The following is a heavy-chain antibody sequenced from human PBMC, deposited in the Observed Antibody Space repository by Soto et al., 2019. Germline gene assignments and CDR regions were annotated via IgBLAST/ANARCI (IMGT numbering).Heavy chain of an antibody. CDR2: IWYDGSCE. V-gene: IGHV3-33*01. CDR1: GFTFSNYG. Sequence: QVQLVESGGGVVQPGGSLRLSCAASGFTFSNYGVHWVRQAPGKGLEWVAVIWYDGSCEYYTESVKGRFTISRDNSKNTLYLQMNSLRAEDTAVYYCARVPGSGTYYDNRIANDAFDIWGQGTMVTVSS. J-gene: IGHJ3*02. CDR3: ARVPGSGTYYDNRIANDAFDI. D-gene: IGHD3-10*01.